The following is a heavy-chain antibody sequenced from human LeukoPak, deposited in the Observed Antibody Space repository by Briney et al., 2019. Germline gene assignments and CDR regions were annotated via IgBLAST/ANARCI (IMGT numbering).Heavy chain of an antibody. CDR1: GFIFSPYW. Sequence: PGGSLRLSCAASGFIFSPYWVTWVRQAPGMGLEWVANMKEDGGEKVYVDSVRGRFTISRDNAKNSVYLQMNSLRVEDTGVYYCARVRTEWYIDLWGRGTLVTVST. CDR2: MKEDGGEK. J-gene: IGHJ2*01. D-gene: IGHD2-8*02. CDR3: ARVRTEWYIDL. V-gene: IGHV3-7*01.